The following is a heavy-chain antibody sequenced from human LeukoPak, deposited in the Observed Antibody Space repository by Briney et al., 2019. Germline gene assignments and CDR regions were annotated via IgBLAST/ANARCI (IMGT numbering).Heavy chain of an antibody. CDR3: ARDRDYAFDY. V-gene: IGHV3-48*02. CDR2: ISRISNII. Sequence: PGRSLRLSCAASGFTFSGYSMNWVRQAPGKGLEWVSYISRISNIIDYADSVKGRFTISTDNAKNSLYLQMNSLRDEDTAVYYCARDRDYAFDYWGQGTLVTVSS. D-gene: IGHD4-17*01. J-gene: IGHJ4*02. CDR1: GFTFSGYS.